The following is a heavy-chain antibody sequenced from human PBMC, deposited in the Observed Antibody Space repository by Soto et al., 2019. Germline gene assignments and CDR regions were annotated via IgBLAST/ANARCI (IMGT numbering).Heavy chain of an antibody. V-gene: IGHV3-74*01. Sequence: GGSLRLSCAASGFTFSSYWMHWVRQAPGKGLVWVSRINSDGSSTSYADSVKGRFTISRDNAKNTLYLQMNSLRAEDTAVYYCARELPPHRYCSSTSCVAHVLSYYYYYGMDVWGQGTTVTVSS. D-gene: IGHD2-2*01. CDR2: INSDGSST. CDR3: ARELPPHRYCSSTSCVAHVLSYYYYYGMDV. J-gene: IGHJ6*02. CDR1: GFTFSSYW.